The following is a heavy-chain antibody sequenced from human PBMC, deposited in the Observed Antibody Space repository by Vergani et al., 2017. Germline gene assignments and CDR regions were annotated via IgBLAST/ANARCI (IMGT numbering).Heavy chain of an antibody. V-gene: IGHV4-39*01. J-gene: IGHJ4*02. Sequence: QLQLQESGPGLVKPSETLSLTCTVSGGSISSSSYYWGWIRQPPGKGLKWIGSIYYSGSTYYNPSLKSRVTISVDTSKNQFSLKLSSVTAADTAVYYCARHGGGRGCSGYDCPIDYWGQGTLVTVSS. CDR1: GGSISSSSYY. CDR3: ARHGGGRGCSGYDCPIDY. D-gene: IGHD5-12*01. CDR2: IYYSGST.